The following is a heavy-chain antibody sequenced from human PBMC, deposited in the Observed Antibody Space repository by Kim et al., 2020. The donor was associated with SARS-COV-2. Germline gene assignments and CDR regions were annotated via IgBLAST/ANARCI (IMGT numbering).Heavy chain of an antibody. V-gene: IGHV3-23*01. D-gene: IGHD4-4*01. CDR3: AKDGHSQVWYYYMDV. CDR1: GFPFSSHA. CDR2: ITGSGDNT. J-gene: IGHJ6*03. Sequence: GGSLRLSCAASGFPFSSHAMTWVRQAPGKGLEWVSTITGSGDNTYYADSVKGRFTISRDNSKNALYLQMTSLRVEDTAVYYCAKDGHSQVWYYYMDVWGKGTTVTVSS.